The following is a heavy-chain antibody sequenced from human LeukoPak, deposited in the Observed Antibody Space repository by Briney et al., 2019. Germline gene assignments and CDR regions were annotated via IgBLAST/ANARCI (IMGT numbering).Heavy chain of an antibody. Sequence: GGSLRLSCAASGFTFSSYAMSWVRQAPGKGLGWVSAISGSGGSTYYADSVKGRFTISRDNSKNTLYLQMNSLRAEDTAVYYCAKATIAVYYYYYYGMDVWGQGTTVTVSS. CDR2: ISGSGGST. D-gene: IGHD6-19*01. CDR1: GFTFSSYA. V-gene: IGHV3-23*01. CDR3: AKATIAVYYYYYYGMDV. J-gene: IGHJ6*02.